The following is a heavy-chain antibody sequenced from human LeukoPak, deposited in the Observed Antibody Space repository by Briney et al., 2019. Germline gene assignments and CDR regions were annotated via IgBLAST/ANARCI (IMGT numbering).Heavy chain of an antibody. CDR1: GGSISSSNW. CDR2: IYHSGST. J-gene: IGHJ4*02. D-gene: IGHD2-8*01. V-gene: IGHV4-4*02. CDR3: ARDDGYCTNIDTSSCYGYFDS. Sequence: SETLSLTCAVSGGSISSSNWWSWIRQPPGKGLEWIGEIYHSGSTNYNPSLKSRVTISVDKSKTQFSLKLSSVTAADTAVYFCARDDGYCTNIDTSSCYGYFDSWGQGTLVIVSS.